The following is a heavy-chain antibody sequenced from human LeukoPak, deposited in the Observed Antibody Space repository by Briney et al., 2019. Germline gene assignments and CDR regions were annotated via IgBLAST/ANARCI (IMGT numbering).Heavy chain of an antibody. Sequence: PGGSLRLSCAASGFTFSSYSMNWVRQAPGKGLEWVSVIHIDGTTYYADSVKGRFTISRDNSKNTAYLKINSLRPEDTALYYCASGSDSSYWGQGTLVTVSS. D-gene: IGHD6-19*01. J-gene: IGHJ4*02. V-gene: IGHV3-66*02. CDR2: IHIDGTT. CDR1: GFTFSSYS. CDR3: ASGSDSSY.